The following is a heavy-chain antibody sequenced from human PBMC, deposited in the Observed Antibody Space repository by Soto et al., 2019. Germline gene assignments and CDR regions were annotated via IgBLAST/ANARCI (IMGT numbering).Heavy chain of an antibody. J-gene: IGHJ4*02. Sequence: SQTLSLTCAISGDSVSSTSATWIWFRQSPSRGLECLGRTYYRSQWYTNYTISVRSRITISADTSKNQFSLQLNSVTLEDTAVYYCGRGWNYIDFWGQGTPVTVSS. CDR3: GRGWNYIDF. D-gene: IGHD1-1*01. V-gene: IGHV6-1*01. CDR2: TYYRSQWYT. CDR1: GDSVSSTSAT.